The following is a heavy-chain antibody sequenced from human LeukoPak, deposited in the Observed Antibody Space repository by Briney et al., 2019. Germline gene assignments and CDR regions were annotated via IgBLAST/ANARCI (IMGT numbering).Heavy chain of an antibody. Sequence: SGTLSLTCTVSGGSISSGSYYWSWIRQPAGKGLEWIGRIYTSGSTNYNPSLKSRVTISVDTSKNQFSLKLSSVTAADTAVYYCARYGSGTQEAYWGQGTLVTVSS. V-gene: IGHV4-61*02. CDR1: GGSISSGSYY. J-gene: IGHJ4*02. CDR2: IYTSGST. CDR3: ARYGSGTQEAY. D-gene: IGHD3-10*01.